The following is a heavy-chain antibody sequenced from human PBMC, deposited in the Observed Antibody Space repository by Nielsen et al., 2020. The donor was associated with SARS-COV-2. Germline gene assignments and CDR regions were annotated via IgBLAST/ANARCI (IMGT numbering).Heavy chain of an antibody. CDR1: GFTFSSYA. CDR2: ISYDGSNK. CDR3: ARDLGRSSWPPTYYYYYGMDV. D-gene: IGHD6-13*01. V-gene: IGHV3-30-3*01. Sequence: GESLKISCAASGFTFSSYAMHWVRQAPGKGLEWVAVISYDGSNKYYADSVKGRFTISRDNSKNTLYLQMNSLRAEDTAVYYCARDLGRSSWPPTYYYYYGMDVWGQGTTVTVSS. J-gene: IGHJ6*02.